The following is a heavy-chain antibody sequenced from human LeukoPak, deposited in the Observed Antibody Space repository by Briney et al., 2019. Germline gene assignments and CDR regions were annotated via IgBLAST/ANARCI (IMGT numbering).Heavy chain of an antibody. D-gene: IGHD6-13*01. Sequence: SETLSLTCTVSGGSISSYYWSWIRQPPGKGLEWFGYIYYRGSVSYNPSLKSRITISVDTSKNQFSLKLSSVTAADTAVYYCATYSSSWYGTYFDYWGQGTLVTVSS. J-gene: IGHJ4*02. V-gene: IGHV4-59*04. CDR3: ATYSSSWYGTYFDY. CDR1: GGSISSYY. CDR2: IYYRGSV.